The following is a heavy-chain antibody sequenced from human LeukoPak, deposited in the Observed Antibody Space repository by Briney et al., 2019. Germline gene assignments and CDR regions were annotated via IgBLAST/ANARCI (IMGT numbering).Heavy chain of an antibody. CDR2: MYYSGSS. CDR1: GGSISSSSSY. CDR3: AREGGTMEDY. D-gene: IGHD3-10*01. J-gene: IGHJ4*02. Sequence: SETLSLTCTVSGGSISSSSSYRGWIRQPPGKGLEWIGSMYYSGSSYYNPSLKSRVTISVDTSKNQFSLKLSSVTAADTAVYYCAREGGTMEDYWGQGTLVTVSS. V-gene: IGHV4-39*07.